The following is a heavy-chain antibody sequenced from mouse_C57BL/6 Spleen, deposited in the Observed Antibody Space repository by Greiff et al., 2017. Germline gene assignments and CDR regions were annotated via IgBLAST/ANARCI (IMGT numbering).Heavy chain of an antibody. CDR1: GFTFSDYG. Sequence: EVQLVESGGGLVKPGGSLKLSCAASGFTFSDYGMHWVRQAPEKGLEWVAYISSGSSTIYYADTVKGRFTISRDNAKNTLFLQMTSLRSEDTAMYYCANGNYLYFYAMDYWGQGTSVTVSS. D-gene: IGHD2-1*01. J-gene: IGHJ4*01. CDR2: ISSGSSTI. CDR3: ANGNYLYFYAMDY. V-gene: IGHV5-17*01.